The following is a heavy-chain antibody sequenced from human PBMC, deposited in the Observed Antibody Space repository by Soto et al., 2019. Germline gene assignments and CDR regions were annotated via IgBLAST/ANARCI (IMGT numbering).Heavy chain of an antibody. CDR3: ARGRDVLRFLEWLFSGYFDL. V-gene: IGHV4-31*03. CDR1: GGSISSGGYY. D-gene: IGHD3-3*01. J-gene: IGHJ2*01. CDR2: IYYSGST. Sequence: QVQLQESGPGLVKPSQTLSLTCTVSGGSISSGGYYWSWIRQHPGKGLEWIGYIYYSGSTYYNPSIKSRVTISVDTSKNQFSLKLSSVTAADTAVYYCARGRDVLRFLEWLFSGYFDLWGRGTLVTVSS.